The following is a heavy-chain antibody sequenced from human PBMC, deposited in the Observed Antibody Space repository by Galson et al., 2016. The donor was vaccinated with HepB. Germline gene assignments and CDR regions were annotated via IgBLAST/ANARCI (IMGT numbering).Heavy chain of an antibody. D-gene: IGHD5-12*01. CDR2: IRGSGGNT. CDR1: GFAISSTA. Sequence: SLRLSCAASGFAISSTAMNWVRQAPGKGLEWVSVIRGSGGNTYYADSVMGRFTISRDNARNTLYLQMDSLRAEDTAVYYCARGGYDDYEIDYWGQGTLVSVSS. CDR3: ARGGYDDYEIDY. J-gene: IGHJ4*02. V-gene: IGHV3-23*01.